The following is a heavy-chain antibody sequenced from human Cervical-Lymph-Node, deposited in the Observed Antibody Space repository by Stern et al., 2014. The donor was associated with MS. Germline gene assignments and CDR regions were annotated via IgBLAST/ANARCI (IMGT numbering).Heavy chain of an antibody. CDR2: IIPIFGTA. J-gene: IGHJ4*02. CDR1: GGTFNTNV. CDR3: ARAAYSTSSYNY. D-gene: IGHD6-6*01. V-gene: IGHV1-69*01. Sequence: QVQLGQSGAEVKKPGSSVKVSCKASGGTFNTNVISWVRQAPGQGLEWMGGIIPIFGTALYAQKFQGRVTITANESTRAVYMKLSSLRSEDTAVYYCARAAYSTSSYNYWGQGTLVIVSS.